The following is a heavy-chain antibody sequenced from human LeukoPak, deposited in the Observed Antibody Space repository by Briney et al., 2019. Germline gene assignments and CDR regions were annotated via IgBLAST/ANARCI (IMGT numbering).Heavy chain of an antibody. CDR2: ISSNGGST. J-gene: IGHJ4*02. D-gene: IGHD6-13*01. Sequence: PGGSLRLSCAASGFTFSSYAMHWVRQAPGKGLEYVSAISSNGGSTYYANSVKGRFTISRDNSKNTLYLQMGSLRAEDMAVYYCARDSDIAAAGQGFDYWGQGTLVTVSS. CDR1: GFTFSSYA. CDR3: ARDSDIAAAGQGFDY. V-gene: IGHV3-64*01.